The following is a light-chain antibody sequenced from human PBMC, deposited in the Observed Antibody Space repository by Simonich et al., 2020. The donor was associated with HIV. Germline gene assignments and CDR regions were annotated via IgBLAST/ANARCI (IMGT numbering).Light chain of an antibody. CDR1: SSDVGGSNY. CDR3: SSYTISSTWV. J-gene: IGLJ3*02. Sequence: QSALTQPPSASGSPGQSVTISCTGSSSDVGGSNYASWYQQHPGKAPKLMIYDVSKRPSGVSNRFSGSRSGNTASLTISGLQAEDEADYYCSSYTISSTWVFGGGTKLTVL. V-gene: IGLV2-14*03. CDR2: DVS.